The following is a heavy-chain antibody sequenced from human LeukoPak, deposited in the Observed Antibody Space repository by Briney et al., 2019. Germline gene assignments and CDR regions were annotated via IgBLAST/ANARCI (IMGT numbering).Heavy chain of an antibody. D-gene: IGHD2-15*01. J-gene: IGHJ5*02. CDR3: VRGPPEYCSGGSCYSGRNWFDP. Sequence: ASVKVSCKVSGYTVTELSMHWVRQAPGQGLEWMGWINPNSGGTNYAQKFQGRVTMTRDTSISTAYMALSRLTYDDTAVYYCVRGPPEYCSGGSCYSGRNWFDPWGQGTLVTVSS. CDR1: GYTVTELS. CDR2: INPNSGGT. V-gene: IGHV1-2*02.